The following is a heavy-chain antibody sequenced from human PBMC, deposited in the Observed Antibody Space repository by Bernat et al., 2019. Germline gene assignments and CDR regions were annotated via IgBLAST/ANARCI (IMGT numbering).Heavy chain of an antibody. CDR2: IYYSGST. J-gene: IGHJ3*02. CDR3: ARHGAYYYDSSGYYGAFDI. D-gene: IGHD3-22*01. CDR1: GASISSSTYY. Sequence: QLQLQESGPGLVKPSETLSLTCTVSGASISSSTYYWGWIRQPPRKGLEWIGSIYYSGSTYYNPSLKSRVTIYVDTSKNQFYLKLSSVTAADTAVYYWARHGAYYYDSSGYYGAFDIWGQGTMVTVSS. V-gene: IGHV4-39*01.